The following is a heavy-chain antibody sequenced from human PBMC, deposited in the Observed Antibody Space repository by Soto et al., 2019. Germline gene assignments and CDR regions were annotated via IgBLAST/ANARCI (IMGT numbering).Heavy chain of an antibody. CDR1: GFTFSDYY. CDR3: ATKGGGNYFGFDP. J-gene: IGHJ5*02. CDR2: ISSGGTTI. Sequence: GGSLRLSCAASGFTFSDYYMSWIRQAPGKGLEWVSYISSGGTTIYYADSVKGRFTISRDDAKNSLYLQMNSLRAEDTAAYFCATKGGGNYFGFDPWGQGTLVTVSS. D-gene: IGHD3-10*01. V-gene: IGHV3-11*01.